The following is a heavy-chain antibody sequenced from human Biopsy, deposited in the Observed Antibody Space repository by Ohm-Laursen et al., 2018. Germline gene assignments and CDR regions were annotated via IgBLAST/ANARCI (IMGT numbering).Heavy chain of an antibody. CDR2: IYTSGIT. V-gene: IGHV4-4*07. Sequence: SDTLSLTWTVSGGSLSSYSWSWIRQPAGQGLEWIGQIYTSGITNYNPSLKSRVTMSVDTSKNKFSLRVSSVTAADTAVYYCARDRDRRGWFDPWGQGTLVTVSS. CDR3: ARDRDRRGWFDP. CDR1: GGSLSSYS. J-gene: IGHJ5*02. D-gene: IGHD1-14*01.